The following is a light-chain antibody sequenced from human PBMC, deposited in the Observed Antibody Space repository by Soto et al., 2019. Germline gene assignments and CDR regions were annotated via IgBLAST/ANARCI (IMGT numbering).Light chain of an antibody. CDR2: TVS. CDR3: QQYGDSPCA. CDR1: QSVGRDS. Sequence: ENVLTQSPGTLSVSPGERATLSCRASQSVGRDSLAWYQQRPGQAPRLLIDTVSSRASGIPDRFTGTGSGTDFALIIDGLEPEDFAMYYCQQYGDSPCAFGPGTKVETK. J-gene: IGKJ3*01. V-gene: IGKV3-20*01.